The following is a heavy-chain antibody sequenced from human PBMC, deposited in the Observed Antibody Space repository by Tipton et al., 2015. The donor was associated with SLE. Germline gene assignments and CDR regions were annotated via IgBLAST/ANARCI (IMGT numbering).Heavy chain of an antibody. J-gene: IGHJ1*01. CDR2: IWYDGSNK. V-gene: IGHV3-33*06. CDR3: AKDLAGATIPEYFQH. Sequence: SGFTFSSYGMHWVRQAPGKGLEWVAVIWYDGSNKYYADSVKGRFTISRDNSKNTLYLQMNSLRADDTAMYYCAKDLAGATIPEYFQHWGQGTLVTVSS. CDR1: GFTFSSYG. D-gene: IGHD5-12*01.